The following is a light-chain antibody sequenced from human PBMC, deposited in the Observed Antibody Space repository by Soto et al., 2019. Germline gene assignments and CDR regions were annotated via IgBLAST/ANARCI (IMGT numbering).Light chain of an antibody. CDR2: DAS. CDR1: QSISSW. J-gene: IGKJ4*01. Sequence: DIQMTQSPSTLSASVGDRVTITCRASQSISSWLAWYQQKPGKAPKLLIYDASSLESGVPSRFSGSGSGTDFTLTISRLEPEDFAVYYCQQFSSYPLTFGGGTRWIS. V-gene: IGKV1-5*01. CDR3: QQFSSYPLT.